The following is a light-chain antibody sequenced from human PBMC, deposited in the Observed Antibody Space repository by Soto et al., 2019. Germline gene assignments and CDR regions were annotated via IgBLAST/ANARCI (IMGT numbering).Light chain of an antibody. Sequence: QSALTQPPSASGSPGQSVTISCTGTSSDVGGYNYVSWYQQHPGKAPKLIIYEVTKRTSGVPDRFSGSKSGNTASLNVSGIKAEDEADYYCSSYAGSKNLGVFGGGTKLTVL. V-gene: IGLV2-8*01. J-gene: IGLJ3*02. CDR1: SSDVGGYNY. CDR3: SSYAGSKNLGV. CDR2: EVT.